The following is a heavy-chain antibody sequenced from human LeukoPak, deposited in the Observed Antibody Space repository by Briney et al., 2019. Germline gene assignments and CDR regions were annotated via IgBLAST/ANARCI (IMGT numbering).Heavy chain of an antibody. CDR2: IYYSGST. D-gene: IGHD3-3*01. Sequence: SETLSLTCTVSGGSISSSSYYWGWIRQPPGKGLEWIGSIYYSGSTYYNPSLRSRVTISVDTSKNQFSLKLSSVTAADTAVYYCATTTEYYDFWSGYYSGRWFDPWGQGTLVTVS. CDR3: ATTTEYYDFWSGYYSGRWFDP. CDR1: GGSISSSSYY. V-gene: IGHV4-39*01. J-gene: IGHJ5*02.